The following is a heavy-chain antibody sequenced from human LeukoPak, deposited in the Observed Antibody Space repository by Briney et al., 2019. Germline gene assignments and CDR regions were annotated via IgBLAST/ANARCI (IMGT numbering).Heavy chain of an antibody. J-gene: IGHJ4*02. D-gene: IGHD6-19*01. CDR3: TRSSSGWYSDY. CDR2: IRSKAYGGTT. V-gene: IGHV3-49*04. CDR1: GFTFSSYV. Sequence: GGSLRLSCAASGFTFSSYVMSWVRQAPGKGLEWVGFIRSKAYGGTTEYAASVKGRFIISRDDFKSIAYLQMNSLKTEDTAVYYCTRSSSGWYSDYWGQGTLVTVSS.